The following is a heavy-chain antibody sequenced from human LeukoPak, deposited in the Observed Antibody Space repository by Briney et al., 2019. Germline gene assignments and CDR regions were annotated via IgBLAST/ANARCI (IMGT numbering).Heavy chain of an antibody. V-gene: IGHV4-31*03. CDR3: ARHTTALDSFYFDY. CDR2: IHYSGST. J-gene: IGHJ4*02. D-gene: IGHD3/OR15-3a*01. Sequence: PSETLSLTCTVSGGSISSGGYYWSWIRQHPGKGLEWIGYIHYSGSTYYNPSLTSRATISIYTSKNHFFLKVSSVTAADSAVYYCARHTTALDSFYFDYWGQGTLVTVSS. CDR1: GGSISSGGYY.